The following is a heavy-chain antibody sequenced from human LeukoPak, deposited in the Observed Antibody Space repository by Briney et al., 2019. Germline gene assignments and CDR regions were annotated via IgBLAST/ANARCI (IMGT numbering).Heavy chain of an antibody. V-gene: IGHV4-61*02. CDR3: ATGIAAAVGSAPDAFDI. D-gene: IGHD6-13*01. CDR1: GGSISSGSYY. CDR2: IYTSGST. J-gene: IGHJ3*02. Sequence: SETLSLTCTVSGGSISSGSYYWSWIRQPAGKGLEWIGRIYTSGSTNYNPSLKSRVTISVDTSKNQFSLKLSSVTAADTAVYYCATGIAAAVGSAPDAFDIWGQGTMVTVSS.